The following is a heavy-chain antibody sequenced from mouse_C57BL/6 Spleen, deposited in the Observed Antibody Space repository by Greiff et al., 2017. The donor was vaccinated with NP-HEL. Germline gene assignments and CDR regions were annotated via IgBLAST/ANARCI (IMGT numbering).Heavy chain of an antibody. D-gene: IGHD1-1*01. J-gene: IGHJ3*01. CDR3: ARSNYGSSYPVAY. CDR1: GYTFTSYW. Sequence: QVQLQQSGTELVKPGASVKLSCKASGYTFTSYWMHWVKQRPGQGLEWIGNINPSNGGTNYNEKFKSKATLTVDKSSSTAYMQLSSLTSEDSAVYYCARSNYGSSYPVAYWGQGTLVTVSA. CDR2: INPSNGGT. V-gene: IGHV1-53*01.